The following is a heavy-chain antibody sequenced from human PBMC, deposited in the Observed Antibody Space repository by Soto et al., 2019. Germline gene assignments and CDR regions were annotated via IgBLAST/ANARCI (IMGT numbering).Heavy chain of an antibody. J-gene: IGHJ4*02. D-gene: IGHD3-10*02. CDR2: IKSKTGGGTT. CDR3: TTVFVRGSIFGPMEDY. Sequence: GGSLRLSCAASGFTFSNAWMSWVRQAPGKGLEWVGRIKSKTGGGTTDYAAPVKGRFTISRDDSKNTLYLQMNSLKTEDTAVYYCTTVFVRGSIFGPMEDYWGQGTLVTVSS. CDR1: GFTFSNAW. V-gene: IGHV3-15*01.